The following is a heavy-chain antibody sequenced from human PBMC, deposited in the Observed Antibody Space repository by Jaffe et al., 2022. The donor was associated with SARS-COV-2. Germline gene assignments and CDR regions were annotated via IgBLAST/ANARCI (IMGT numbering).Heavy chain of an antibody. CDR2: IYWNDDK. CDR3: AHTSIPDDYGDYDASENYYYGMDV. Sequence: QITLKESGPTLVKPTQTLTLTCTFSGFSLSMSGVGVGWIRQPPGKALEWLALIYWNDDKRYSPSLKSRLTITKDTSKNQVVLTMTNMDPVDTATYYCAHTSIPDDYGDYDASENYYYGMDVWGQGTTVTVSS. D-gene: IGHD4-17*01. V-gene: IGHV2-5*01. CDR1: GFSLSMSGVG. J-gene: IGHJ6*02.